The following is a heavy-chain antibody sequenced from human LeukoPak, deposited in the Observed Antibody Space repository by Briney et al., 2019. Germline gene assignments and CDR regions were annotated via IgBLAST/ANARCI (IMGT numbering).Heavy chain of an antibody. CDR2: INPNSGGT. D-gene: IGHD3-22*01. Sequence: ASVKVSCKVSGYTLTELSMHWVRQAPGQGLEWMGWINPNSGGTNYAQKFQGRVTMTRDTSISTAYMELSRLRSDDTAVYYCARVVRVTSGYYGPKYWYFDLWGRGTLVTVSS. CDR1: GYTLTELS. CDR3: ARVVRVTSGYYGPKYWYFDL. V-gene: IGHV1-2*02. J-gene: IGHJ2*01.